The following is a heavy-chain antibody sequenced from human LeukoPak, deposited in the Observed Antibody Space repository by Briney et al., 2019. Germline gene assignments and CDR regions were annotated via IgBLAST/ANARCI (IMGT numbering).Heavy chain of an antibody. CDR3: ARHGGGSRSYYYYGMDV. CDR1: GGSISSSSYY. V-gene: IGHV4-39*01. CDR2: IYYSGST. J-gene: IGHJ6*02. D-gene: IGHD2-15*01. Sequence: SETLSLTCTVSGGSISSSSYYWGWIRQPPGKGLEWIGSIYYSGSTYYNPSLKSRVTISVDTSKNQFSLKLSSVTAADTAVYYCARHGGGSRSYYYYGMDVWGQGTTVTVSS.